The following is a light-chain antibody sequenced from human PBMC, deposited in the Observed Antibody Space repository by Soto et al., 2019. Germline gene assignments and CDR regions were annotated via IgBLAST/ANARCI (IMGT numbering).Light chain of an antibody. CDR2: LGS. CDR1: QSLLHSNGYNY. Sequence: DIVMTQSPLSLPVTPGEPASISCRSSQSLLHSNGYNYLDWYLQKPGQSPQLLIYLGSNRASGVPDRFSGSGSGTDFTLKISRVEAEDVGVYYCTQPLQTPFTFGGGTKVEIK. V-gene: IGKV2-28*01. CDR3: TQPLQTPFT. J-gene: IGKJ4*01.